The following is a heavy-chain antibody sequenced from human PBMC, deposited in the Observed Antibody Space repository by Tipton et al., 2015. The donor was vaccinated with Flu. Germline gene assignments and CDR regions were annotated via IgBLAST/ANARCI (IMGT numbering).Heavy chain of an antibody. CDR1: GYSNTKKW. D-gene: IGHD4-17*01. CDR2: IYPDASET. CDR3: VSPDYISPTVTSLEY. V-gene: IGHV5-51*03. Sequence: QLVQSGAELKEPGEPLKISCPGSGYSNTKKWIGWVRQKTGKGLELMGLIYPDASETRYSPPFRGQVAISVDKSINTAYLEWTRVKAADTAMYYCVSPDYISPTVTSLEYWGQGTLVTVAS. J-gene: IGHJ4*02.